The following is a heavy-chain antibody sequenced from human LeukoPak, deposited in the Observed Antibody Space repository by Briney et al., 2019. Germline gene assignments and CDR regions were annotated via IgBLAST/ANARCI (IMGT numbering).Heavy chain of an antibody. CDR3: ARGSRLRWYDY. D-gene: IGHD4-23*01. Sequence: KPSETLSLTCAVYGGSFSGYYWSWIRQPPGKGLEWIGEINHSGSTNYNPSLKSRVTISVDTSKNQFSLKLSSVTAADTAVYYCARGSRLRWYDYWGQGTLVTVSS. CDR2: INHSGST. V-gene: IGHV4-34*01. CDR1: GGSFSGYY. J-gene: IGHJ4*02.